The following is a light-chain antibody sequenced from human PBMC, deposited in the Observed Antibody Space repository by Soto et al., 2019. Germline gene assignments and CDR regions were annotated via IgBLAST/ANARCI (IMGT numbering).Light chain of an antibody. V-gene: IGKV1-5*03. CDR3: QQYDSYPRT. J-gene: IGKJ1*01. CDR1: QSISNW. CDR2: KAS. Sequence: DIQMTQSPSTLSASVGDRVTITCRASQSISNWLAWYQQKPGKAPELLIYKASNLESGVPSRFSGSGSGTEFSLTINFLQPDDLATYFCQQYDSYPRTFGQGTKVEIK.